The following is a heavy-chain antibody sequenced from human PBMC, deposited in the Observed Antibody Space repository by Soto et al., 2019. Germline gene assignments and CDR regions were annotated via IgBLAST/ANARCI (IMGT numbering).Heavy chain of an antibody. D-gene: IGHD5-18*01. CDR2: IYYSGSL. J-gene: IGHJ4*02. CDR3: ARGKGYSYGPYYFDY. CDR1: GGSISSEGYY. V-gene: IGHV4-31*03. Sequence: QVPLQESGPGLVKPSQTLSLTCTVSGGSISSEGYYWSWFRQLPGKGLEWIGDIYYSGSLYYNPSLNSRLTISGDASKNQYSLKLSSVTAADTALYYCARGKGYSYGPYYFDYWGQGTLVTVSS.